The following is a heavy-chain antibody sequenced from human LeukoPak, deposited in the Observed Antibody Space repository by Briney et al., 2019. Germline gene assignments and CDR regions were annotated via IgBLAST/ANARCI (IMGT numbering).Heavy chain of an antibody. V-gene: IGHV4-34*01. D-gene: IGHD2-2*01. J-gene: IGHJ4*02. CDR2: NDSGNT. CDR3: ARGQYCSTTTCYSARRYFDF. Sequence: NDSGNTNSNSSLRSRVAISLDTSKNQFSLRLTSVTAADTAVYYCARGQYCSTTTCYSARRYFDFWGQGTLVTASS.